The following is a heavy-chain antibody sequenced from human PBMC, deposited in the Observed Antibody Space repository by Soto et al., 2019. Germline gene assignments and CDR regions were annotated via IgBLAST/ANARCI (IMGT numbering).Heavy chain of an antibody. V-gene: IGHV4-59*08. D-gene: IGHD5-12*01. CDR3: ARVKATLYRHYYFDY. CDR2: IYYSGST. J-gene: IGHJ4*02. CDR1: GGSTSSYY. Sequence: SETLSLTCTVSGGSTSSYYWSWIRQPPGKGLEWIRYIYYSGSTNYNPSLKSRVTISVDTSKNQFSLRLRSLTAADTAVYFCARVKATLYRHYYFDYWGQGTPVTVSS.